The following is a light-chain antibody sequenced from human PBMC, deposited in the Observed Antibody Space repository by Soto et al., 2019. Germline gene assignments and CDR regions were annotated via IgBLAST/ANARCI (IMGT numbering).Light chain of an antibody. V-gene: IGLV1-47*01. CDR3: AAWDASLNGPV. J-gene: IGLJ2*01. Sequence: QSVLTQPPSASGTPGQRVTISCSGSSSNIGTNYISWYQQSPGTAPKLLIYRNNQRPSGVPDRFSGSKSGTSASLAISGLRSEDEADYHCAAWDASLNGPVFGGGPKLTVL. CDR2: RNN. CDR1: SSNIGTNY.